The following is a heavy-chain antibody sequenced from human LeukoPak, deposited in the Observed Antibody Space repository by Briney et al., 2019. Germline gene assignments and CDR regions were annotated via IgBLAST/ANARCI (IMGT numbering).Heavy chain of an antibody. V-gene: IGHV4-34*01. Sequence: SETLSLTCAVYGGSFSGYYWSWIRQPPGKGLEWIGEINHSGSTNYNPSLKSRVTISVDTSKNQFSLKLSSVTAADTAVYYCARGGVFDYWGQGTLVTVSS. CDR2: INHSGST. J-gene: IGHJ4*02. CDR3: ARGGVFDY. D-gene: IGHD3-16*01. CDR1: GGSFSGYY.